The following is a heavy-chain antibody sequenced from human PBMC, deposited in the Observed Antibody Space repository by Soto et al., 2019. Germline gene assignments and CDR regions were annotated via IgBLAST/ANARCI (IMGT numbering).Heavy chain of an antibody. Sequence: PGGSLRLSGAASGFTFSFQWMSWIRQAPGKGLGWVATINQDVSERYYVDSVKGRFSISRDNAKNSLYLQMNSLRAEDTAVYYCTTEEWYYFPSWGQGTLVTVSS. CDR3: TTEEWYYFPS. V-gene: IGHV3-7*03. D-gene: IGHD3-3*01. CDR1: GFTFSFQW. CDR2: INQDVSER. J-gene: IGHJ4*02.